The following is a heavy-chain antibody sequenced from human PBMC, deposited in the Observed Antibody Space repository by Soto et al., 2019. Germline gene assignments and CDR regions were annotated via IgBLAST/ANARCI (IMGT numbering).Heavy chain of an antibody. V-gene: IGHV3-9*01. CDR1: GFTVDDYA. J-gene: IGHJ4*02. Sequence: PGGSLRLSCAASGFTVDDYAMHWVRQAPGKGLEWVSGISWNSGSIGYADSVKGRFTTSRDNAKNSLYLQMNSLRAEDTALYYCAKDISAVAGNWVDYWGQGTLVTVSS. D-gene: IGHD6-19*01. CDR2: ISWNSGSI. CDR3: AKDISAVAGNWVDY.